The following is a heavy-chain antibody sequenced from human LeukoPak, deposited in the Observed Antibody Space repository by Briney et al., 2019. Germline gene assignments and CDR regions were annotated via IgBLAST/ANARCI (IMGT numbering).Heavy chain of an antibody. J-gene: IGHJ4*02. Sequence: GSLRLSCEASGFSFSSYSLHWVRQAPGKGLEWVAVISYDGTIKNYADSVKGRFTISRDNSKNTLYLQMDSLRAEDTSVYYCARIPSGHCTSTSCYTVHFDSWGQGTLVTVSS. D-gene: IGHD2-2*02. CDR1: GFSFSSYS. CDR3: ARIPSGHCTSTSCYTVHFDS. CDR2: ISYDGTIK. V-gene: IGHV3-30-3*01.